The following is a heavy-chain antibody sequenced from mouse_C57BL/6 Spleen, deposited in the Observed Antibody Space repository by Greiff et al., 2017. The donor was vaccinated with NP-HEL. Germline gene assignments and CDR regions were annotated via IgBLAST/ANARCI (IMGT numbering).Heavy chain of an antibody. CDR2: IDPSDSYT. J-gene: IGHJ2*01. CDR1: GYTFTSYW. Sequence: QVQLQQPGAELVKPGASVKLSCKASGYTFTSYWMQWVKQRPGQGLEWIGEIDPSDSYTNYNQKFKGKATLTVDTSSSTAYMQLSSLTSEDSAVYYCARREVVENYWGQGTTLTVSS. CDR3: ARREVVENY. V-gene: IGHV1-50*01.